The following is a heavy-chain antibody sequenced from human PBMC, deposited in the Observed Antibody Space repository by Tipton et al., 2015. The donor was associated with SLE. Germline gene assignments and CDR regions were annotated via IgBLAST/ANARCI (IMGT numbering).Heavy chain of an antibody. CDR1: GDSLSGQY. D-gene: IGHD2-2*01. CDR2: VFRGGST. J-gene: IGHJ6*02. Sequence: TLSLTCSVYGDSLSGQYWSWIRQPPGKGLEWIGEVFRGGSTNYSPSLESRVTITVDMSKNQFSLRLISVTAADTAVYDCARGCSSSTCEPFYFFGMDVWGQGTTVTVSS. CDR3: ARGCSSSTCEPFYFFGMDV. V-gene: IGHV4-34*01.